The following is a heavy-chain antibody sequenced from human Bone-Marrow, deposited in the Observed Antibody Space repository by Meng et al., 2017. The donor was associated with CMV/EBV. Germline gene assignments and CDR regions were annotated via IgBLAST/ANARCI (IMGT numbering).Heavy chain of an antibody. CDR1: GFTFSSYA. J-gene: IGHJ4*02. V-gene: IGHV3-23*01. D-gene: IGHD3-3*01. CDR2: ISGSGGTT. CDR3: ARAGITIFGVVLAYFDY. Sequence: GESLKISCAASGFTFSSYAMSWVRQAPGKGLEWVSVISGSGGTTYYADSVKGRFTISRDNSKNTLYLQMNSLSAEDTAVYYCARAGITIFGVVLAYFDYWGQGTLVTVSS.